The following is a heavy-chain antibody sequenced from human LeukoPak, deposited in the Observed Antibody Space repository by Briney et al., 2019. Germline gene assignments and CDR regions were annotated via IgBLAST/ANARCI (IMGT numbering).Heavy chain of an antibody. D-gene: IGHD3-3*01. J-gene: IGHJ2*01. V-gene: IGHV1-2*02. CDR1: GYTFTGYY. CDR2: INPNSGGT. Sequence: ASVKVSCKASGYTFTGYYMHWVRQAPGQRLEWMGWINPNSGGTNYAQKFQGRVTMTRDTSISTAYMELSRLRSDDTAVYYCARDRQATYYDFWSGSPGGWYFDLWGRGTLVTVSS. CDR3: ARDRQATYYDFWSGSPGGWYFDL.